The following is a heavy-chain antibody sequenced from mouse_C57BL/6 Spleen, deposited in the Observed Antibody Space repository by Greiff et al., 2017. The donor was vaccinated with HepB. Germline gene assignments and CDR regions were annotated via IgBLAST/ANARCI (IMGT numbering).Heavy chain of an antibody. J-gene: IGHJ4*01. CDR3: ARDQLGLYAMDY. CDR2: ISDGGSYT. CDR1: GFTFSSYA. V-gene: IGHV5-4*01. Sequence: EVQLVESGGGLVKPGGSLKLSCAASGFTFSSYAMSWVRQTPEKRLEWVATISDGGSYTYYPDNVKGRFTISRDNAKNNLYLQMSHLKSEDTAMYYCARDQLGLYAMDYWGQGTSVTVSS. D-gene: IGHD4-1*02.